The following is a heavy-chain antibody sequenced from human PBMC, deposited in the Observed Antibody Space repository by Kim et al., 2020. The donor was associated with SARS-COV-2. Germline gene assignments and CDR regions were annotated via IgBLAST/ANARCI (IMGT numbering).Heavy chain of an antibody. D-gene: IGHD3-16*02. Sequence: SVKVSCKASGGTFSSYAISWVRQAPGQGLEWMGGIIPIFGTANYAQKFQGRVTITADESTSTAYMELSSLRSEDTAVYYCARDRREDYVWGSYRTGFDYWGQRTLVTVPS. V-gene: IGHV1-69*13. CDR1: GGTFSSYA. J-gene: IGHJ4*02. CDR3: ARDRREDYVWGSYRTGFDY. CDR2: IIPIFGTA.